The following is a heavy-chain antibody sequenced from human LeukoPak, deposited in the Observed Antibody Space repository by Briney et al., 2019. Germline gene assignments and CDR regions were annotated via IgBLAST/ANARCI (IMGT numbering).Heavy chain of an antibody. J-gene: IGHJ5*02. CDR2: IYTSGST. V-gene: IGHV4-61*02. CDR3: ARDYYGSGINWLDP. CDR1: GGSISSGSYY. Sequence: SETLSLTCTVSGGSISSGSYYWSWIRQPAGKGLEWIGRIYTSGSTNYNPSLKSRVTISVDTSKNQFSLKLSSVTAADTAVYYCARDYYGSGINWLDPWGQGTLVTVSS. D-gene: IGHD3-10*01.